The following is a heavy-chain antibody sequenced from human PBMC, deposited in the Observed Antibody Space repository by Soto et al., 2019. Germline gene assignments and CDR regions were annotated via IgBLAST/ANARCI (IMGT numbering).Heavy chain of an antibody. D-gene: IGHD6-13*01. CDR2: IYWNDDK. Sequence: SGPKLLKPTQTLTLTFTFSGFSLSTSGVGVGWIRQPPGKALEWLALIYWNDDKRYSPSLKSRLTITKDTSKNQVVLTMTNMDPVDTATYYCAHTNGYGFYYYYYGMDVWGQGTTVTVSS. CDR3: AHTNGYGFYYYYYGMDV. CDR1: GFSLSTSGVG. J-gene: IGHJ6*02. V-gene: IGHV2-5*01.